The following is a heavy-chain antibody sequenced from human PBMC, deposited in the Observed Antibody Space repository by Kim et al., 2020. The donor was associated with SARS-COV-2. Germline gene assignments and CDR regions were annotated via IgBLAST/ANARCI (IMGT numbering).Heavy chain of an antibody. Sequence: YADSVEGRFTISRDNSKNTLYLQMNSLSAEDTAVYYGARVLVFYYYGMDVWGQGTTVTVSS. D-gene: IGHD2-8*01. J-gene: IGHJ6*02. V-gene: IGHV3-33*01. CDR3: ARVLVFYYYGMDV.